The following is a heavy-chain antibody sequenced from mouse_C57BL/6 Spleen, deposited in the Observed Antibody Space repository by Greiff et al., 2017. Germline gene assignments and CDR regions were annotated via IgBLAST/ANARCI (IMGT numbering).Heavy chain of an antibody. CDR2: INPGSGGT. CDR3: ARVLITTEWYFDV. D-gene: IGHD2-4*01. Sequence: QVQLQQSGAELVRPGTSVKVSCKASGYAFTNYLIAWVKQRPGQGLEWIGVINPGSGGTNYNEKFKGKATLTEDKASSTAYMQLSSLTSEDSAVYFCARVLITTEWYFDVWGTGTTVTVSS. V-gene: IGHV1-54*01. CDR1: GYAFTNYL. J-gene: IGHJ1*03.